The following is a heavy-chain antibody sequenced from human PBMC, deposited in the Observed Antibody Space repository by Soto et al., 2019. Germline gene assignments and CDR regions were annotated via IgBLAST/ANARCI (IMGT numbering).Heavy chain of an antibody. Sequence: ETLSLTCTVSGGSVSNFYWNWIRQSAGKGLEWIGRIYSSGSTNYNPSLRSRVTMSVDTSKNQFSLKLNSVTAADTAVYYCARSSHKESWFDPWGQGTLVTVSS. CDR2: IYSSGST. J-gene: IGHJ5*02. D-gene: IGHD6-19*01. V-gene: IGHV4-4*07. CDR1: GGSVSNFY. CDR3: ARSSHKESWFDP.